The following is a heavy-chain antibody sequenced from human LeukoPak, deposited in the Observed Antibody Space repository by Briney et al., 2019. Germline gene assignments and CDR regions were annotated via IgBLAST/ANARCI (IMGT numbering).Heavy chain of an antibody. CDR2: IYYSGST. V-gene: IGHV4-39*01. CDR3: ARHREYSSSWYDN. CDR1: GGSISSGSYY. Sequence: SETLSLTCTVSGGSISSGSYYWGWIRQPPGKGLEWIGSIYYSGSTYFNPSLKTRVTISVDTSKNQFSLKLSSVTAADTAVYYCARHREYSSSWYDNWGQETLVTVSS. J-gene: IGHJ5*02. D-gene: IGHD6-13*01.